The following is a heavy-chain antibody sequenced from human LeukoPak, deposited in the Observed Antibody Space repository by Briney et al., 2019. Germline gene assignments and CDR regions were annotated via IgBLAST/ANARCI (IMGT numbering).Heavy chain of an antibody. CDR3: ARPGYCSSTSCQVYFDY. D-gene: IGHD2-2*01. CDR2: ITYDGSNK. V-gene: IGHV3-30-3*01. CDR1: GFTFSSYA. Sequence: PGGSLRLSCAASGFTFSSYAMHWVRQAPGKGLEWVAVITYDGSNKYYADSVKGRFTISRDNSKNTLYLQMNSLRAEDTAVYYCARPGYCSSTSCQVYFDYWGQGTLVTVSS. J-gene: IGHJ4*02.